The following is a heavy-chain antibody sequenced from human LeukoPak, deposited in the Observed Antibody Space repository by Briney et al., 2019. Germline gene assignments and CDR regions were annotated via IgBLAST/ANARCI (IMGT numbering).Heavy chain of an antibody. Sequence: SVKVSCKASGGTFSSYAISWVRQAPGQGLEWMGGIIPIFGTANYAQKFQGRVTITADESTSTAYMELSSLRSEDTAVYYCASPGYSYYYDSSEFDAFDIWGQGTMVTVSS. D-gene: IGHD3-22*01. V-gene: IGHV1-69*01. CDR1: GGTFSSYA. CDR2: IIPIFGTA. J-gene: IGHJ3*02. CDR3: ASPGYSYYYDSSEFDAFDI.